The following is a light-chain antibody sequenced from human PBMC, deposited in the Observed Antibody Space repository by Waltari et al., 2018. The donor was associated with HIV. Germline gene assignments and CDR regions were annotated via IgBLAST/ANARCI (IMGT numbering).Light chain of an antibody. V-gene: IGLV1-47*01. Sequence: QSVLTQPPSASGTPGQRVTISCSGSSSNIGPNYVYWFQQFPGTAPKLLIYKNNQRPSGVPDRFSGSKSGTSASLAISGLRSEDEADYYCATWDDSLSAWVFGGGAKLTVL. CDR2: KNN. J-gene: IGLJ3*02. CDR3: ATWDDSLSAWV. CDR1: SSNIGPNY.